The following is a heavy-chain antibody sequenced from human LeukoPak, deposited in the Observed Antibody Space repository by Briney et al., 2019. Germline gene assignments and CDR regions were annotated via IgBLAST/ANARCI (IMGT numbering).Heavy chain of an antibody. V-gene: IGHV1-2*02. Sequence: AASVKVSCKASGYTFTGYYMHWVRQAPGQGLEWMGWINPNSGGTNYAQKFQGRVTMTRDTSISTAYMELSRLRSDDTAVYYCARSQPYYYDSSGYSLPVAFDIWGQGTMVTVSS. CDR1: GYTFTGYY. CDR2: INPNSGGT. CDR3: ARSQPYYYDSSGYSLPVAFDI. J-gene: IGHJ3*02. D-gene: IGHD3-22*01.